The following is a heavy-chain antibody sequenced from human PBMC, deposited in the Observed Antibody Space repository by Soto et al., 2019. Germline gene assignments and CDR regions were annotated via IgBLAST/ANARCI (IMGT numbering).Heavy chain of an antibody. CDR2: TYYRSKWYN. J-gene: IGHJ4*02. Sequence: PSQTLSLTCAISGDSVSSNIAAWNWIRQSPSRGLEWLGRTYYRSKWYNDYAVSVKSRITINPDTSKNQFSLQLNSVTPEDTAVYYCARATPVLRFLIAYYYFDYWGQGTLVTVSS. CDR1: GDSVSSNIAA. V-gene: IGHV6-1*01. CDR3: ARATPVLRFLIAYYYFDY. D-gene: IGHD3-3*01.